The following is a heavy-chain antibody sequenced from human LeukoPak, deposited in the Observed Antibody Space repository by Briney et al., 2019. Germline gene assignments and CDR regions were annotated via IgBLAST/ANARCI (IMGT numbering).Heavy chain of an antibody. D-gene: IGHD1-26*01. CDR2: IWHDGSNK. CDR1: GFTFSNYG. CDR3: ARNTGSYALDY. J-gene: IGHJ4*02. V-gene: IGHV3-33*01. Sequence: GSLRLSCAASGFTFSNYGMHWVRQAPGKGPEWGAIIWHDGSNKYHADSVEGRFTISRDNSKNTLYLQMNSLRAEDTAVYYCARNTGSYALDYWGQGTLVTVSA.